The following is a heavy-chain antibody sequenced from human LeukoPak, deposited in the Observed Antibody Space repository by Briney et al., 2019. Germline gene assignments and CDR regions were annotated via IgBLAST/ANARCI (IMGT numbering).Heavy chain of an antibody. Sequence: GGSLRLSCAASGFDFSTYGMSWVRQAPGKGLQWVSTISGTTDTTYYPDSVKGRFTISRDNSKNTLYLQMNSLRREDTAIYFCARMAIRNYYDSGIYSGSYSYDAFDIWGQGTLVTVSS. CDR3: ARMAIRNYYDSGIYSGSYSYDAFDI. CDR1: GFDFSTYG. V-gene: IGHV3-23*01. CDR2: ISGTTDTT. J-gene: IGHJ3*02. D-gene: IGHD3-10*01.